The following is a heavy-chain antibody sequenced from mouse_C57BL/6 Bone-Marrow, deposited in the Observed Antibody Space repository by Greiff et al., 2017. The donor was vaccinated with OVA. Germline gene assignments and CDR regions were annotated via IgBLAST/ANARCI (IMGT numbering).Heavy chain of an antibody. V-gene: IGHV2-6*01. J-gene: IGHJ3*01. CDR2: IWGVGST. Sequence: VHLVESGPGLVAPSQSLSITCTVSGFSLTSYGVDWVRQSPGKGLEWLGVIWGVGSTNYNSALKSRLSISKDNSKSQVFLKMNSLQTDDTAMYYCARAANWGFAYWGQGTLVTVSA. CDR1: GFSLTSYG. CDR3: ARAANWGFAY. D-gene: IGHD4-1*01.